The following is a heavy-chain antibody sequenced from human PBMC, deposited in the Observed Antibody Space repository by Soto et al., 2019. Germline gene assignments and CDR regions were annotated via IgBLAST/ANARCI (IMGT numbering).Heavy chain of an antibody. CDR3: ARDQNGSGNYYTRYFDY. V-gene: IGHV4-4*02. CDR1: GGSINSRYW. D-gene: IGHD3-10*01. Sequence: PSETLSLTCAVSGGSINSRYWWSWVRQSPGKGLEWIGEIYHIGSTNYNPSLKSRVTVSVDKSKNQFSLNLSSVTAADTAVYYCARDQNGSGNYYTRYFDYWGQGTLVT. CDR2: IYHIGST. J-gene: IGHJ4*02.